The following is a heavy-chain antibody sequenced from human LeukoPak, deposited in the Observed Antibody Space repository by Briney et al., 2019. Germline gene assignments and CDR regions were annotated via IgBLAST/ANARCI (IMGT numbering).Heavy chain of an antibody. CDR2: INPNSGGT. Sequence: GASVKVSCKASGYTFTGYYMHWVRQAPGQGLEWMGWINPNSGGTNYAQKFQGRVTMTRDTSISTAYMELSRLRSDDTAVYYCARVRVYGSGSQKYYYYYMDVWGKGTTVTVSS. CDR3: ARVRVYGSGSQKYYYYYMDV. D-gene: IGHD3-10*01. V-gene: IGHV1-2*02. CDR1: GYTFTGYY. J-gene: IGHJ6*03.